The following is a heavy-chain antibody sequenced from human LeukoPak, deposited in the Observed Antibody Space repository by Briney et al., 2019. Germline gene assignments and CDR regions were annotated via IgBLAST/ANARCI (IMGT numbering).Heavy chain of an antibody. J-gene: IGHJ4*02. CDR2: IKQDGSEK. V-gene: IGHV3-7*01. D-gene: IGHD3-22*01. Sequence: PGGSLRLSCAASGFSLSSYWMTWVRQAPGKGLVWVANIKQDGSEKNYVDSVKGRFTISRDNAKNSLYLQMNSLRAEDTAVYYCARDSPYYYDSSGYYYFDYWGQGTLVTVSS. CDR1: GFSLSSYW. CDR3: ARDSPYYYDSSGYYYFDY.